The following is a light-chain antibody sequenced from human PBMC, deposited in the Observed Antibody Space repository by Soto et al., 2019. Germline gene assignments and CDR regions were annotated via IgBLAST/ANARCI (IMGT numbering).Light chain of an antibody. J-gene: IGKJ4*01. CDR3: QKYNSAPLT. V-gene: IGKV1-27*01. CDR1: QGIGVY. CDR2: AAS. Sequence: DIQMTQSPSSLSASLGYRVTITCRASQGIGVYLAWFQQKPGKVPKLLIYAASTLQSGVPSRFSGSGSGTDFTLTISSLQPEDFATYYCQKYNSAPLTFGEGTKVEIK.